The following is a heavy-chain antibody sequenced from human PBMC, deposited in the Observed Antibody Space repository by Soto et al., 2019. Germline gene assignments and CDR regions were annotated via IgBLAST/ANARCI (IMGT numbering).Heavy chain of an antibody. CDR3: TTAPVAGPGPGYFDL. Sequence: EVQLVESGGDLVKPGGSLRLSCAASGFTFSNAWMTWVRQAPGKGLEWVGRIKHKSDGGTADYAAPVKGRFTISRDDSKNTLYLQMNSLKTDDTAVYYCTTAPVAGPGPGYFDLWGRGTLVTVSS. V-gene: IGHV3-15*01. CDR1: GFTFSNAW. J-gene: IGHJ2*01. D-gene: IGHD6-19*01. CDR2: IKHKSDGGTA.